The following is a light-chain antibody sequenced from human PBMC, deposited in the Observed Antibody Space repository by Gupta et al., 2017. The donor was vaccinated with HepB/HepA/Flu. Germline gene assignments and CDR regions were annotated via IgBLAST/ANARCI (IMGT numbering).Light chain of an antibody. J-gene: IGLJ2*01. CDR2: QDS. CDR1: KLGDKY. V-gene: IGLV3-1*01. Sequence: SYELTQPPSVSVSPGQTASITCSGDKLGDKYACWYQQKPGQSPVLVIYQDSKRPSGIPERVSGSNSGTTETMTISGTQAMDEADSDCQEWDRSTEVVFGGGTKLTVL. CDR3: QEWDRSTEVV.